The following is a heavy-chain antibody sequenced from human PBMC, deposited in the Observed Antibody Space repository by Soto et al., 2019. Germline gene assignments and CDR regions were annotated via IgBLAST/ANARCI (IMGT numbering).Heavy chain of an antibody. CDR2: ISGSGGST. CDR1: GFTFSSYA. CDR3: AKDPQPNGSPARPNWFDP. D-gene: IGHD2-8*01. Sequence: GGSLSLSCAASGFTFSSYAMSWVRQAPGKGLEWVSAISGSGGSTYYADSVKGRCTISRDNSKNTLYLQMNSLRAEDTAVYYCAKDPQPNGSPARPNWFDPWGQGTLVTVSS. V-gene: IGHV3-23*01. J-gene: IGHJ5*02.